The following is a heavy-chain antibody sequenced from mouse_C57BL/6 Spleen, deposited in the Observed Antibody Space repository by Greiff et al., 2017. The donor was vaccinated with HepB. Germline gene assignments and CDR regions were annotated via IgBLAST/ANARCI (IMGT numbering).Heavy chain of an antibody. CDR2: IYPRSGNT. CDR3: AREDSSGRYYFDY. J-gene: IGHJ2*01. V-gene: IGHV1-81*01. D-gene: IGHD3-2*02. CDR1: GYTFTSYG. Sequence: VQLVESGAELARPGASVKLSCKASGYTFTSYGISWVKQRTGQGLEWIGEIYPRSGNTYYNEKFKGKATLTADKSSSTAYMELRSLTSEDSAVYFCAREDSSGRYYFDYWGQGTTLTVSS.